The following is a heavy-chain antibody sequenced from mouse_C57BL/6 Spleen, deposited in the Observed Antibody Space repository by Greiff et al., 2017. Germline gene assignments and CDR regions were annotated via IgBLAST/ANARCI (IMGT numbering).Heavy chain of an antibody. Sequence: EVHLVESGGGLVQPKGSLKLSCAASGFSFNTYAMNWVRQAPGKGLEWVARIRSKSNNYATYYADSVKDRFTISRDDSESMLYLQMNNLKTEDTAMYYCVIGFFHYGSSYYYAMDYWGQGTSVTVSS. V-gene: IGHV10-1*01. CDR2: IRSKSNNYAT. CDR3: VIGFFHYGSSYYYAMDY. D-gene: IGHD1-1*01. CDR1: GFSFNTYA. J-gene: IGHJ4*01.